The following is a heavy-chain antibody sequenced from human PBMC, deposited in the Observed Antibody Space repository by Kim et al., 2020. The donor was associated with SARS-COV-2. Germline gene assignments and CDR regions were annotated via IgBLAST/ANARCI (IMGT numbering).Heavy chain of an antibody. V-gene: IGHV3-23*01. J-gene: IGHJ3*01. CDR2: FCRTGGTT. CDR3: AKDRAGYSYGYDAFDL. CDR1: GFTFSTSA. Sequence: GGSLRLSCAVSGFTFSTSAMSWVRQAPGKGLEWVSGFCRTGGTTYYADSVKGRFSISRDNSKNTLYLQMNDLRAEDTAVYYCAKDRAGYSYGYDAFDLWGQGTMVTVSS. D-gene: IGHD5-18*01.